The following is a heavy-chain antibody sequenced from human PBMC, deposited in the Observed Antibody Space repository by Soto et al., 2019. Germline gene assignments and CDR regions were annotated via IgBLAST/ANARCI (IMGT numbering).Heavy chain of an antibody. CDR2: ISSNGGST. CDR1: GFTFSSYA. J-gene: IGHJ4*02. V-gene: IGHV3-64*01. D-gene: IGHD1-1*01. Sequence: GGSLRLSCAASGFTFSSYAMHWVRQAPGKGLEYVSAISSNGGSTYYANSVKGRFTISRDNSKNTLYLQMGSLRAEDMAVYYCARGWWQLERRLGGFDYWGQGTLVTVSS. CDR3: ARGWWQLERRLGGFDY.